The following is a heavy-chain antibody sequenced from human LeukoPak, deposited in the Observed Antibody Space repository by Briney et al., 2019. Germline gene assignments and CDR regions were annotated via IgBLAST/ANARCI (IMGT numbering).Heavy chain of an antibody. CDR2: INSDGSST. Sequence: PGGSLRLSCAASGFTFSSYWIHWVRQAPGKELVWISRINSDGSSTTYADSVKGRFTISRDNARNTLYPQMNSLRAEDTAIYYCARFTPTPAGGGADHWGQGTLVTVSS. J-gene: IGHJ5*02. CDR3: ARFTPTPAGGGADH. D-gene: IGHD2-8*02. CDR1: GFTFSSYW. V-gene: IGHV3-74*01.